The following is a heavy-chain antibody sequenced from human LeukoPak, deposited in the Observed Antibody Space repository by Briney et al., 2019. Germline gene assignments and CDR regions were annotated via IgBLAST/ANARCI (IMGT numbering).Heavy chain of an antibody. CDR1: GFTFSSYA. V-gene: IGHV3-30-3*01. CDR3: ARDVCGGTGTTINGYSYGYPSGY. D-gene: IGHD5-18*01. Sequence: GRSLRLSCAASGFTFSSYAMHWVRQAPGKGLEWVAVISHDGSNKYYADSVKGRFTISRDNSKNTLYLQMNSLRAEDTAVYYCARDVCGGTGTTINGYSYGYPSGYWGQGTLVTVSS. J-gene: IGHJ4*02. CDR2: ISHDGSNK.